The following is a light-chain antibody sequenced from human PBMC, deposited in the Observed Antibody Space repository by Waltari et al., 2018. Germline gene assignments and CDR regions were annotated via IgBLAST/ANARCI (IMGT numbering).Light chain of an antibody. CDR3: SSFTTSSTGV. J-gene: IGLJ3*02. CDR2: DVS. V-gene: IGLV2-14*01. Sequence: QSALTQPASVSGSPGQPTTIPCTGTNSDIGLYTYVSWYQQHPGKAPKLMIYDVSYRPSGDSNRFSGSKYGNTASRTISGLQAEDEADYYCSSFTTSSTGVFGGGTKLTVL. CDR1: NSDIGLYTY.